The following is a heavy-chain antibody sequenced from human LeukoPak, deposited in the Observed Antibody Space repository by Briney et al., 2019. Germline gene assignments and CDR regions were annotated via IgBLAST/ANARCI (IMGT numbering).Heavy chain of an antibody. D-gene: IGHD5-12*01. CDR1: GYSITSTSF. CDR2: INHLGSA. CDR3: AREDGSSGYDDF. V-gene: IGHV4-38-2*02. Sequence: SETLSLTCSVSGYSITSTSFWAWIRQTPGKGLELIGSINHLGSAYYNPSLESRVTISVDTSKNHFSLNLKSVTAADTAVYYCAREDGSSGYDDFWGQGTLVTVSS. J-gene: IGHJ4*02.